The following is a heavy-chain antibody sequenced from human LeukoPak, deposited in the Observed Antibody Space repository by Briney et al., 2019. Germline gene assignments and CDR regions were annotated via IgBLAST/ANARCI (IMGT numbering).Heavy chain of an antibody. CDR2: IYASGST. D-gene: IGHD3-10*01. J-gene: IGHJ6*03. CDR1: GGSITSGTYH. V-gene: IGHV4-61*02. CDR3: ARHYGSGSLNYYYYYYMDV. Sequence: PSETLSLTCIVSGGSITSGTYHWSWIRQPAGKGLEWIGRIYASGSTSYNPSLKSRVIMSVDTSKNQFSLKLNSVTAADTAVYHCARHYGSGSLNYYYYYYMDVWGKGTTVTISS.